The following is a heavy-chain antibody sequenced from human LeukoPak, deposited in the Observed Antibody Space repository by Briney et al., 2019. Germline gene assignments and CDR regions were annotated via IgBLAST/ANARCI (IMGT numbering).Heavy chain of an antibody. CDR2: IKQDGSEK. CDR3: ARDLYRIVVVPHYFDY. V-gene: IGHV3-7*01. D-gene: IGHD3-22*01. CDR1: EFTFNSYW. J-gene: IGHJ4*02. Sequence: GGSLRLSCAASEFTFNSYWMSWVRQAPGKGLEWVANIKQDGSEKYYVDSVKGRFTISRDNAKNSLYLQMNSLRAEDTAMYYCARDLYRIVVVPHYFDYWGQGTLVTVSS.